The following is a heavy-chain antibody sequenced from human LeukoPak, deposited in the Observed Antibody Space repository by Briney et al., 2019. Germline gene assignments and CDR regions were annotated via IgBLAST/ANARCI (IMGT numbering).Heavy chain of an antibody. D-gene: IGHD2-15*01. CDR3: ARGGLGYCSGGSCDNWFDP. V-gene: IGHV1-46*01. CDR1: GYTFTSYY. CDR2: INPSGGST. J-gene: IGHJ5*02. Sequence: ASVKVSCKASGYTFTSYYMHWVRQAPGQGLEWMGIINPSGGSTSYAQKFQGRVTMTRDTSTCTVYMELSSLRSEDTAVYYCARGGLGYCSGGSCDNWFDPWGQGTLVTVSS.